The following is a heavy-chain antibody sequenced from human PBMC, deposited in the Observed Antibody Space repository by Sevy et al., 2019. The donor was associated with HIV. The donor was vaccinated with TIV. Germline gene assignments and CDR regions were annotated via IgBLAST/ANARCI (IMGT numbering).Heavy chain of an antibody. CDR3: ARGRYSSGWFDAFDI. Sequence: KQSQTLSLTCTVSGGSISSYYWSWIRQPAGKGLEWIGRIYSSGSTNYNPSLKSRVTMSVDTSKNHFSLKLSSVTAADTAVYYCARGRYSSGWFDAFDIWGQGTMVTVSS. J-gene: IGHJ3*02. CDR2: IYSSGST. D-gene: IGHD6-19*01. V-gene: IGHV4-4*07. CDR1: GGSISSYY.